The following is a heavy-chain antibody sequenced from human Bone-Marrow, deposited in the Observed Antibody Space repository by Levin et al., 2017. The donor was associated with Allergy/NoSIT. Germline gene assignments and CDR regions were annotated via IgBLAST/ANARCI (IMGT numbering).Heavy chain of an antibody. CDR3: ARVVAVAGTLYYYYYGMDV. Sequence: ASVKVSCKASGYTFTSYDINWVRQATGQGLEWMGWMNPNSGNTGYAQKFQGRVTMTRNTSISTAYMELSSLRSEDTAVYYCARVVAVAGTLYYYYYGMDVWGQGTTVTVSS. J-gene: IGHJ6*02. CDR2: MNPNSGNT. D-gene: IGHD6-19*01. V-gene: IGHV1-8*01. CDR1: GYTFTSYD.